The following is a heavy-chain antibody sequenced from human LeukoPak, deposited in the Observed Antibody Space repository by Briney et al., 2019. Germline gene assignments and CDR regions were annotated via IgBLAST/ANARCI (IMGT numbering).Heavy chain of an antibody. J-gene: IGHJ3*02. CDR1: GFTFSSYG. D-gene: IGHD2-15*01. V-gene: IGHV3-33*01. Sequence: GGSLRLSCAASGFTFSSYGMHWVRQAPGKGLEWVAVIWYDGSNKYYADSVKGRFTISRDNSKNTLYLQMNSLRAEDTAVYYCAREAGSGHDAFDIWGQGTMVTVS. CDR2: IWYDGSNK. CDR3: AREAGSGHDAFDI.